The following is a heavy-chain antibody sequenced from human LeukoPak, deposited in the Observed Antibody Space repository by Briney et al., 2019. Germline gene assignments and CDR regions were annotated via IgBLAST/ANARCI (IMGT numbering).Heavy chain of an antibody. V-gene: IGHV1-58*02. D-gene: IGHD6-19*01. Sequence: ASVKVSCKASGYTFTSYGISWVRQAPGQGLEWIGWIVVGSGNTNYAQKFQERVTITRDMSTSTTYMELSSLRSEDTAVYYCARVQTSGYSSGWYGPWGQGTLVTVSS. CDR3: ARVQTSGYSSGWYGP. CDR1: GYTFTSYG. J-gene: IGHJ5*02. CDR2: IVVGSGNT.